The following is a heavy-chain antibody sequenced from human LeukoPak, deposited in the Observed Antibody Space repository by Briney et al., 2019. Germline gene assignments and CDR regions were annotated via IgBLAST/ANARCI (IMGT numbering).Heavy chain of an antibody. CDR2: ISYDGSNK. V-gene: IGHV3-30*03. CDR1: GFTFSRYG. J-gene: IGHJ3*02. Sequence: GGSLRLSCAASGFTFSRYGMHWVRQAPGKGLEWVAVISYDGSNKYYADPVKGRFTISRDNSKNTLYLQMNSLRAEDTAIYYCARVPPTVGSSDIWGQGTMVTVSS. D-gene: IGHD5/OR15-5a*01. CDR3: ARVPPTVGSSDI.